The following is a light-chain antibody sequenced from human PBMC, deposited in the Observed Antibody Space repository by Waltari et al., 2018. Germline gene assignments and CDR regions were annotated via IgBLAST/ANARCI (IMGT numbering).Light chain of an antibody. J-gene: IGKJ4*01. V-gene: IGKV1-NL1*01. CDR1: QDISNS. Sequence: DIQMTQSPSSLSASVVDRVTITCRASQDISNSLAWYQQKPGKAPKLLLYAASSLESGVPSRFSGSGSGTDYTLTISSLQPEDFATYYCQQYYSTPPETFGGGTKVEIK. CDR3: QQYYSTPPET. CDR2: AAS.